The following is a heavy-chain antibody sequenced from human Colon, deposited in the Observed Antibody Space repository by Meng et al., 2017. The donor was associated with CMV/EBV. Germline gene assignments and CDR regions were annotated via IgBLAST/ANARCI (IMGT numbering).Heavy chain of an antibody. Sequence: GESLKISCAASGFTFSSYAMHWVRQAPGKGLEWVAVLSYDENIKHYAESVRGRFTISRDNSKNTLFLQMNSLRPEDTAIYYCAREGGSRGNYYGMDVWGQGTTVTVSS. CDR2: LSYDENIK. V-gene: IGHV3-30*04. J-gene: IGHJ6*02. CDR1: GFTFSSYA. CDR3: AREGGSRGNYYGMDV. D-gene: IGHD3-16*01.